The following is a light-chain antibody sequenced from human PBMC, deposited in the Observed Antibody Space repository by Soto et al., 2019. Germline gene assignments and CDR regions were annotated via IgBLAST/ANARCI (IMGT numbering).Light chain of an antibody. Sequence: QSLRTQPPSVSGAPGQRITISCTGSSSNIGAGYPVHWYQQLPGTAPKLLIFGNTIRPSGVPDRFSGSRSGLAITGLQAEDEADYYCQSYDSSLSGYVFGTGTKVTVL. V-gene: IGLV1-40*01. J-gene: IGLJ1*01. CDR2: GNT. CDR3: QSYDSSLSGYV. CDR1: SSNIGAGYP.